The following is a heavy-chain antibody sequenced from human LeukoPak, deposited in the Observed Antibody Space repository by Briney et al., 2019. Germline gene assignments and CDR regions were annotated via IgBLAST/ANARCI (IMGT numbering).Heavy chain of an antibody. J-gene: IGHJ4*02. V-gene: IGHV3-20*04. D-gene: IGHD3-22*01. CDR3: ARDQPSYYYDSSGYYSDY. Sequence: GGSLRLSCAASGFTFGDYAMSWVRQAPGKGREWVSGITSNGGSIAYADSVKGRFTISRDNAKNSLYLQMNSLRAEDTALYYCARDQPSYYYDSSGYYSDYWGQGTLVTVSS. CDR1: GFTFGDYA. CDR2: ITSNGGSI.